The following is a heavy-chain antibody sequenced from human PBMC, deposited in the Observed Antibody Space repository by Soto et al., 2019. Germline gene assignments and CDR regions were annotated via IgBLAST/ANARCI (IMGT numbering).Heavy chain of an antibody. V-gene: IGHV3-74*01. CDR3: ARGGDSDY. Sequence: EVQLVESGGGLVQPGGSLRLSCVASGFTFDYYWMHWVRQAPGEGLMWVSRLQTDGSHPDYADSVMGRFTISRDNAKNTQSLQMKSLSAEDTAVYDWARGGDSDYWGQGTLVTVTS. CDR2: LQTDGSHP. CDR1: GFTFDYYW. D-gene: IGHD2-21*02. J-gene: IGHJ4*02.